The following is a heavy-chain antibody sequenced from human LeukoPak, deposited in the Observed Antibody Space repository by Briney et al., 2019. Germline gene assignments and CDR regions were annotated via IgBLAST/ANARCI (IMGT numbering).Heavy chain of an antibody. Sequence: GGSLRLSCAASGFTFNSYAMSWVRQAPGKGLEWVSAISGSGGSTYYADSVKGRFTISRDNSKNTLYLQMNSLRAEDTAVYYCAKVGAVAGVYFDYWGQGTLVTVSS. D-gene: IGHD6-19*01. CDR2: ISGSGGST. V-gene: IGHV3-23*01. CDR3: AKVGAVAGVYFDY. CDR1: GFTFNSYA. J-gene: IGHJ4*02.